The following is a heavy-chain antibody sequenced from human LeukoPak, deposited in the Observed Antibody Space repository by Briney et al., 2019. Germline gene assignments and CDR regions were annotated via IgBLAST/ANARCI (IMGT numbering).Heavy chain of an antibody. CDR1: GFTFSSYW. CDR3: ARDTGFWGAFDI. V-gene: IGHV3-7*01. CDR2: IKQDGSEK. D-gene: IGHD3-16*01. Sequence: GGSLRLSCRASGFTFSSYWMTWVRQAPGKGLEWVANIKQDGSEKYYVDSVKGRFTISRDNAKNSLYLQMNSLRAEDTAVYYCARDTGFWGAFDIWGQGTMVTVSS. J-gene: IGHJ3*02.